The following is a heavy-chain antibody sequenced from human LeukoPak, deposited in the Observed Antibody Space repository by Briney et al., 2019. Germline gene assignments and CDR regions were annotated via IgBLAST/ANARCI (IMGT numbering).Heavy chain of an antibody. V-gene: IGHV3-23*01. J-gene: IGHJ4*02. D-gene: IGHD6-13*01. Sequence: GGSLRLSCAASGFTFSSYAMSWVRQAPGKGLEWVSAISGSGGSTYYADSVKGRLTISRDNSKNTLYLQMNSLRAEDTAVYYCAKTSYSSSWYGTPEGEFDYWGQGTLVTVSS. CDR2: ISGSGGST. CDR1: GFTFSSYA. CDR3: AKTSYSSSWYGTPEGEFDY.